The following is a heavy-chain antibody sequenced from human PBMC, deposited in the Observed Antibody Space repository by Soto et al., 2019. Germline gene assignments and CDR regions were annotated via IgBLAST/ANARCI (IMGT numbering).Heavy chain of an antibody. J-gene: IGHJ4*02. D-gene: IGHD4-4*01. Sequence: EMHLVESGGGLVKPGGSLRLSCAASGFTFSTYSMNWDRQAPGKGLEWVSSISGSGNYTHYADFLRGRFTISRDNAKTSLYLQMNSLRAEDTAVYYCAREGINNYNEYYFDSWGQGTVVTVSS. CDR2: ISGSGNYT. CDR3: AREGINNYNEYYFDS. V-gene: IGHV3-21*01. CDR1: GFTFSTYS.